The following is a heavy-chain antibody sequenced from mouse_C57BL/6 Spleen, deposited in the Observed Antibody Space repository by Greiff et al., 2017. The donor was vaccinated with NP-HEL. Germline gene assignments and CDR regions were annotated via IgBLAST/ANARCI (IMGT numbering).Heavy chain of an antibody. CDR1: GFSLTSYG. CDR2: IWSGGST. V-gene: IGHV2-2*01. CDR3: ARKDDYVPMDY. D-gene: IGHD2-4*01. Sequence: VQLQQSGPGLVQPSQSLSITCTVSGFSLTSYGVHWVRQSPGKGLEWLGVIWSGGSTDSTAAFISRLSISKDNSKSQVFFKMNSLQADDTAIYYCARKDDYVPMDYWGQGTSVTVSS. J-gene: IGHJ4*01.